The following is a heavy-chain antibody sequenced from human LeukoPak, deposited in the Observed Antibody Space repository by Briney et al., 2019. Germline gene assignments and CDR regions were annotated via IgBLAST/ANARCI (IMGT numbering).Heavy chain of an antibody. J-gene: IGHJ4*02. CDR1: GGSISSGGYS. CDR2: IYHSGST. CDR3: ARGAYFDY. Sequence: SQTLSLTCAVSGGSISSGGYSWSWIRQPPGKGLEWIGYIYHSGSTYYNPSLKSRVTISVDRSKNQFSLKLSSVTAADTAVYYSARGAYFDYWGQGTLVTVSS. V-gene: IGHV4-30-2*01.